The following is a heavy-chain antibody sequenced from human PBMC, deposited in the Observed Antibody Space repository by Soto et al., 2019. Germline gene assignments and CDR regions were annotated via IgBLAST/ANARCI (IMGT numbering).Heavy chain of an antibody. V-gene: IGHV4-34*01. CDR2: INHSGSP. J-gene: IGHJ5*02. Sequence: SETLSLTCAVYGGSFSGYYWSWLRQPPGKGLEWIGEINHSGSPNYNPSLKSRVTISVDTSKNQFSLKMTPVTAADTAVYYCATANWSHHYFDPWGQGTLVTVSS. CDR1: GGSFSGYY. D-gene: IGHD1-1*01. CDR3: ATANWSHHYFDP.